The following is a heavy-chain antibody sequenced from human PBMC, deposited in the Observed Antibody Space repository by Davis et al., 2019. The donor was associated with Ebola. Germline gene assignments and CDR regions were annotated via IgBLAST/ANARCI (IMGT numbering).Heavy chain of an antibody. J-gene: IGHJ6*02. CDR3: ARLKDIVVVVAAQPGNYGMDV. Sequence: PSETLSLTCAVYGGSFSGYYWSWIRQPPGKGLEWIGEINHSGNTNYNPSLKSRVTISVDTSKNQFSLKLSSVTAADTAVYYCARLKDIVVVVAAQPGNYGMDVWGQGTTVTVSS. D-gene: IGHD2-15*01. CDR2: INHSGNT. CDR1: GGSFSGYY. V-gene: IGHV4-34*01.